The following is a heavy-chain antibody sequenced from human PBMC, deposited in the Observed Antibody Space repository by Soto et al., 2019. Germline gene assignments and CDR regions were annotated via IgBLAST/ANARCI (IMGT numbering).Heavy chain of an antibody. V-gene: IGHV3-23*01. CDR3: ARDPVRQGSSSLDDY. CDR2: ISGSGGST. D-gene: IGHD6-6*01. Sequence: EVQLLESGGGLVQPGGSLRLSCAASGFTFSSYAMSWVRQAPGKGLEWVSAISGSGGSTYYADSVKGRFTISSDNPKKTLYLQMNSLRAGDTAVYYCARDPVRQGSSSLDDYWGQGSLVTVSS. CDR1: GFTFSSYA. J-gene: IGHJ4*02.